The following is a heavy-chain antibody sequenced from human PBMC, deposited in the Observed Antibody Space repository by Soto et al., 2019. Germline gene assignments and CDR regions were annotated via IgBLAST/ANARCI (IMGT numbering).Heavy chain of an antibody. CDR2: INPKSGGT. CDR1: GYSFTDYH. CDR3: ARDGERDTGLNFYYYLHGMDA. D-gene: IGHD1-1*01. J-gene: IGHJ6*02. Sequence: ASVKVSCKASGYSFTDYHIHWVRQAPGQGLEWLGRINPKSGGTSTAQKFQGWVTMTTDTATSTAYMDLRSLRSDDTAVYYCARDGERDTGLNFYYYLHGMDAWGQGTTVTVSS. V-gene: IGHV1-2*04.